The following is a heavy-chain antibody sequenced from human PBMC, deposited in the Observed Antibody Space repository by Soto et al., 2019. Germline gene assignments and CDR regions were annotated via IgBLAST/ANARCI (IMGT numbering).Heavy chain of an antibody. D-gene: IGHD3-9*01. Sequence: PGGSLRLSYAASGFTFRDYYMTWIRQAPGKGLEWVSSIGFSSNTIYYADSVKGRFTISRDNSKNTLYLEMNSLRAEDTAMYYCAKDRGDVLTGYQPDYWGQGTLVTVSS. V-gene: IGHV3-11*01. CDR2: IGFSSNTI. CDR1: GFTFRDYY. CDR3: AKDRGDVLTGYQPDY. J-gene: IGHJ4*02.